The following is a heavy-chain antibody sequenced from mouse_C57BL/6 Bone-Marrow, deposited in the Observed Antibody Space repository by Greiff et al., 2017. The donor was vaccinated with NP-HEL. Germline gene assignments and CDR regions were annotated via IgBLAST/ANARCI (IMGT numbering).Heavy chain of an antibody. CDR1: GYTFTSYT. J-gene: IGHJ3*01. V-gene: IGHV1-4*01. CDR3: ARFIYYDYAWFAY. CDR2: INPSSGYT. Sequence: QVQLKQSGAELARPGASVKMSCKASGYTFTSYTMHWVKQRPGQGLEWIGYINPSSGYTKYNQKFKDKATLTADKSSSTAYMQLSSLTSEDSAVYYCARFIYYDYAWFAYWGQGTLVTVSA. D-gene: IGHD2-4*01.